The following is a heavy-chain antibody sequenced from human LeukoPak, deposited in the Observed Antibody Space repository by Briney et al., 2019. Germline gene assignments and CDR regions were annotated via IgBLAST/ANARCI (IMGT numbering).Heavy chain of an antibody. Sequence: SETLSLTCTVSGGSISSYYWSWIRQPAGKGLEWIGRIYSSGSTNYNPSLKSRVTMSVDTSKNQFSLKLSSVTAADTAVYYCTGSTVTTYQDAFDIWGQGTMVTVSS. J-gene: IGHJ3*02. V-gene: IGHV4-4*07. D-gene: IGHD4-17*01. CDR3: TGSTVTTYQDAFDI. CDR1: GGSISSYY. CDR2: IYSSGST.